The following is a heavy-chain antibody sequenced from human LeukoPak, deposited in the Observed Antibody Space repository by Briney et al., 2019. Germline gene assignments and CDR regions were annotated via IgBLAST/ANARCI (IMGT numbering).Heavy chain of an antibody. CDR1: GFTFSSYS. V-gene: IGHV3-48*04. CDR2: ISGSGSAM. Sequence: PGGSLRLSCAASGFTFSSYSMNWVRRAPGKGLEWVSYISGSGSAMYYADSVKGRFTISRDNAKNSLYLQMNSLRAEDTAVYYCARDRSSSWIWFDPWGQGTLVTVSS. J-gene: IGHJ5*02. CDR3: ARDRSSSWIWFDP. D-gene: IGHD6-13*01.